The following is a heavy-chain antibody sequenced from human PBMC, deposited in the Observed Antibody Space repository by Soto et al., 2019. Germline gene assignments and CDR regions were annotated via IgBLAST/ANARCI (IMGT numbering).Heavy chain of an antibody. D-gene: IGHD6-19*01. CDR1: GYTFTSYD. Sequence: VASVKVSCKASGYTFTSYDINWVRQATGQGLEWMGWMNPNSGNTDYAQKFQGRVTMTRNTSISTAYMELSSLRSEDTAVYYCAHLPSSGSPSYWGQGTLVTVSS. CDR2: MNPNSGNT. V-gene: IGHV1-8*01. CDR3: AHLPSSGSPSY. J-gene: IGHJ4*02.